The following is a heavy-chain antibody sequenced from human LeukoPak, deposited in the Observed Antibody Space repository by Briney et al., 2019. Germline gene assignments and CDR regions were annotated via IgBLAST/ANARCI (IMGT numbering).Heavy chain of an antibody. CDR1: GYTFTSYG. Sequence: ASVTVSCKASGYTFTSYGISWVRQAPGQGLEWMGWISAYNGNTNYAQKLQGRVTMTTDTSTSTAYLELRSLRSDDTAVYHCARGAYDFWSGYPTGNNWFDPWGQGTLVTVSS. D-gene: IGHD3-3*01. CDR3: ARGAYDFWSGYPTGNNWFDP. V-gene: IGHV1-18*01. CDR2: ISAYNGNT. J-gene: IGHJ5*02.